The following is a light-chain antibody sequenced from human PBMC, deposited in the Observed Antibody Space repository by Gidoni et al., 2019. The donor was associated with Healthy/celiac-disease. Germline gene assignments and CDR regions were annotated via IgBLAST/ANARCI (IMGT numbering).Light chain of an antibody. Sequence: QSALTQPRSVSGSPGQSVTISCTGTSSDVGGYNYVSWYQQHPGKAPKLMIYDVSKRPSRVPYRFSGSKSGNTASLTISGLQAEDEADYYCCSSAGSVVFGGGTKLTVL. CDR1: SSDVGGYNY. CDR3: CSSAGSVV. CDR2: DVS. V-gene: IGLV2-11*01. J-gene: IGLJ2*01.